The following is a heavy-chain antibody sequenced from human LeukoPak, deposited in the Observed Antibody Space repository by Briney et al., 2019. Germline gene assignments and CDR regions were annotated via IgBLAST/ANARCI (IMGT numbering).Heavy chain of an antibody. CDR1: GFTFTSYA. CDR2: ISTSDGST. CDR3: ARPYVLRFMAHAFHI. V-gene: IGHV3-23*01. J-gene: IGHJ3*02. D-gene: IGHD3-3*01. Sequence: GGSLRLSCEASGFTFTSYAMSWVRQAPGKGLEWVSSISTSDGSTYFADSVKGRFTISRDNSKNTLYLQMNSLRAEDTAVYYCARPYVLRFMAHAFHIWGQGTTVTVSS.